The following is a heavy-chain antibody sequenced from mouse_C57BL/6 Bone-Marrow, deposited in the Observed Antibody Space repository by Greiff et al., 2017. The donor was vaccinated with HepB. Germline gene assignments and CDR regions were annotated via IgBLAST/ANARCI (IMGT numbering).Heavy chain of an antibody. CDR3: AREGYNLAWFAY. D-gene: IGHD1-3*01. J-gene: IGHJ3*01. CDR1: GFTFSSYA. V-gene: IGHV5-4*01. CDR2: ISDGGSYT. Sequence: VQLKESGGGLVKPGGSLKLSCAASGFTFSSYAMSWVRQTPEKRLEWVATISDGGSYTYYPDNVKGRFTISRDNAKNNLYLQMSHLKSEDTAMYYCAREGYNLAWFAYWGQGTLVTVSA.